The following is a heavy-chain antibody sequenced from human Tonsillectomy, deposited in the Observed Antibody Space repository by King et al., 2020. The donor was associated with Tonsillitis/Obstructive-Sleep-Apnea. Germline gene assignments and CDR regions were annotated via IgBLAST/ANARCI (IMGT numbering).Heavy chain of an antibody. Sequence: VQLQQWGAGLLKPSETLSLTCAVYGGSFSGYYWSWIRQPPGKGLEWIGEINHSGSTNYNPSLKSRVTISVDTSKNQFSLKLSSVTAADTAVYFSARGRYLTVPIWGYWGRGTLVTVSS. D-gene: IGHD3-16*01. J-gene: IGHJ4*02. CDR2: INHSGST. V-gene: IGHV4-34*01. CDR1: GGSFSGYY. CDR3: ARGRYLTVPIWGY.